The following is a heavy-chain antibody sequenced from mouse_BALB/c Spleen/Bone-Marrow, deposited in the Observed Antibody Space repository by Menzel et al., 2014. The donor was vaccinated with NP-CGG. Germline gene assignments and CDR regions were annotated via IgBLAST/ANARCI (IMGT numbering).Heavy chain of an antibody. V-gene: IGHV1-4*01. CDR2: INPSSGYT. J-gene: IGHJ2*01. CDR3: ARGGNFDY. D-gene: IGHD1-1*01. CDR1: GYTFTSYT. Sequence: VQLQQSGAELARPGASVKMSCKASGYTFTSYTMHWVKQRPGQGLEWIGYINPSSGYTDYNQKFKDKATLTADKSPSTAYMQLSSLTSEDSAVYYCARGGNFDYWGQGTTLTVSS.